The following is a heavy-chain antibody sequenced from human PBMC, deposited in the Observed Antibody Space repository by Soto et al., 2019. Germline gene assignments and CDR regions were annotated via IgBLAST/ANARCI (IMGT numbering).Heavy chain of an antibody. CDR2: ISYDGSNK. Sequence: GGSLRLSCAASGFTFSSYAMHWVRQAPGKGLEWVAVISYDGSNKYYADSVKGRFTISRDNSKNTLYLQMNSLRAEDTAVYYCARDRDIAAAGNRGGYYYGMDVWGQGTTVTVSS. CDR1: GFTFSSYA. V-gene: IGHV3-30-3*01. D-gene: IGHD6-13*01. CDR3: ARDRDIAAAGNRGGYYYGMDV. J-gene: IGHJ6*02.